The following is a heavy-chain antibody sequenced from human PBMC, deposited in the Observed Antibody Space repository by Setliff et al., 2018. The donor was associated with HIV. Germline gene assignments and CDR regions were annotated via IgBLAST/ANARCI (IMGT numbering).Heavy chain of an antibody. J-gene: IGHJ4*02. CDR1: GYTFTDNY. CDR3: ARAAYCSGGVCFHRPYFDQ. V-gene: IGHV1-18*04. D-gene: IGHD2-15*01. Sequence: ASVKVSCKASGYTFTDNYMHWVRQAPGQGLEWMGRISGHNGNTKYVQKLHGRVTMTTDTSTSTAYMELRSLRSDDRAVYYCARAAYCSGGVCFHRPYFDQWGQGSLVTVSS. CDR2: ISGHNGNT.